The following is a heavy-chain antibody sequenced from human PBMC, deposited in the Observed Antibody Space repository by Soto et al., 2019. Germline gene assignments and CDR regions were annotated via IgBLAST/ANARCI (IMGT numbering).Heavy chain of an antibody. D-gene: IGHD6-13*01. CDR3: ARDPLLTSIAAAAPHPFDY. CDR2: IWYDGSNK. Sequence: QVQLVESGGGVVQPGRSLRLSCAASGFTFSSYGMHWVRQAPGKGLEWVVVIWYDGSNKYYADSVKGRFTISRDNSKNTLYLQMNSLRAEDTAVYYCARDPLLTSIAAAAPHPFDYWGQGTLVTVSS. J-gene: IGHJ4*02. V-gene: IGHV3-33*01. CDR1: GFTFSSYG.